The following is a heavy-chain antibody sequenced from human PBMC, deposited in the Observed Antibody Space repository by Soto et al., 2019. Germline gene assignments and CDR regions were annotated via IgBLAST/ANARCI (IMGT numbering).Heavy chain of an antibody. V-gene: IGHV1-2*02. J-gene: IGHJ4*02. CDR1: GYTITDYF. CDR3: ARSTQYSASLEFDY. CDR2: INPATGGT. Sequence: QVQLVQSGAEVRKPGASVKVACKASGYTITDYFIHWVRQAPGQGLEWMGWINPATGGTVYAQNFQGRVTMARDTPVSTVNMELSRLRSGDTALYYCARSTQYSASLEFDYWGQGTLVAVSS. D-gene: IGHD1-1*01.